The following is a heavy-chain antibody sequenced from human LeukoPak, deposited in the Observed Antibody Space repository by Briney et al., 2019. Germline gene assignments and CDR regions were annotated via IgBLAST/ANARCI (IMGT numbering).Heavy chain of an antibody. J-gene: IGHJ3*02. V-gene: IGHV4-34*01. D-gene: IGHD3-3*01. CDR2: INHSGST. Sequence: SETLSLTCAVYGGSFSGYYWSWIRQPPGKGLEWIGEINHSGSTNYNPSLKSQVTISVDTSKNEFSLKLSSVTAADTAVYYCARVSSRFLEWLLYRSYAFDIWGQGTMVTVSS. CDR1: GGSFSGYY. CDR3: ARVSSRFLEWLLYRSYAFDI.